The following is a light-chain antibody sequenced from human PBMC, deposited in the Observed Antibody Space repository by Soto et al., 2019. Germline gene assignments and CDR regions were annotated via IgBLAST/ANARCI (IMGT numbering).Light chain of an antibody. Sequence: EIVLTHSPGTLSLSPGEIATLSCRASQSVSSSYLAWYQQKPGQAPRLLIYGASSRAIGIPDRFSGSGSGTDFTLTISRLEPEDFAVYYCQQYGSSPATFGQGTKVDIK. J-gene: IGKJ1*01. V-gene: IGKV3-20*01. CDR1: QSVSSSY. CDR3: QQYGSSPAT. CDR2: GAS.